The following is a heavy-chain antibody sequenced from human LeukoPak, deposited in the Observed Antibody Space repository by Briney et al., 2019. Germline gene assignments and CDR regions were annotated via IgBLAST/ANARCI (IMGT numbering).Heavy chain of an antibody. J-gene: IGHJ1*01. CDR1: GFTLSSYS. D-gene: IGHD6-19*01. Sequence: GGSLRLSCAASGFTLSSYSMHWVRQAPGKGLEFVSAVSKNGRNTYYGNSMKGRFTISRDISKNTLYLQMGSLRPEDMAVYYCARVDSGSACASWGQGILVTVSS. CDR2: VSKNGRNT. CDR3: ARVDSGSACAS. V-gene: IGHV3-64*01.